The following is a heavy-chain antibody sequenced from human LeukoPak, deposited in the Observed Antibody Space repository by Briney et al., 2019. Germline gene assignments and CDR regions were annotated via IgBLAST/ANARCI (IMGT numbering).Heavy chain of an antibody. D-gene: IGHD4-17*01. CDR2: LYTRGST. Sequence: SETLSLTCTVSGGSISSYSWNWVRQPAGKGLEWIGRLYTRGSTTYNPSLKSRVTMSVDTSKKHFSLKLSSVTAADTAVYYCARDQGDYGDHRYFDYWGQGTLVTVSS. J-gene: IGHJ4*02. V-gene: IGHV4-4*07. CDR3: ARDQGDYGDHRYFDY. CDR1: GGSISSYS.